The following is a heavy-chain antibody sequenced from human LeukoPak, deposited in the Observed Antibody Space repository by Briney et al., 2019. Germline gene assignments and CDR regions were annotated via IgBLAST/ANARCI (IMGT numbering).Heavy chain of an antibody. CDR2: IYYSGST. V-gene: IGHV4-59*08. CDR3: ASGLAHFDY. D-gene: IGHD6-19*01. CDR1: GYSISSYY. Sequence: SEALSLTCTVSGYSISSYYWSWIRHPPGKGLEWIGYIYYSGSTNYNPSLKSRVTISVDTSKNQFSLELSSVTAADTAVYYCASGLAHFDYWGQGTLVTVSS. J-gene: IGHJ4*02.